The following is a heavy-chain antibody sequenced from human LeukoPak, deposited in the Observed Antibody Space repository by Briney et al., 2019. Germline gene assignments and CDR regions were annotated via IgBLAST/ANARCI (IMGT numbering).Heavy chain of an antibody. V-gene: IGHV1-69*13. J-gene: IGHJ5*02. CDR2: IIPIFGTA. CDR3: ARVLGKRITNNWFDP. D-gene: IGHD3-10*01. CDR1: GGTFSSYA. Sequence: GASVKVSCKASGGTFSSYAISWVRQAPGQGLEWMGGIIPIFGTANYAQKFQGRVTITADESTSAAYMELSSLRSEDTAVYYCARVLGKRITNNWFDPWGQGTLVTVSS.